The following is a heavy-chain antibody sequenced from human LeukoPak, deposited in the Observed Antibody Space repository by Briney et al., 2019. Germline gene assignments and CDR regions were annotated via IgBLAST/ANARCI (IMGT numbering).Heavy chain of an antibody. J-gene: IGHJ4*02. CDR3: ARGDTYSSSWYGFHY. CDR2: IYSGGST. V-gene: IGHV3-53*01. D-gene: IGHD6-13*01. Sequence: GGSLRLSCAASGFTVSSNYMSWVRQAPGKGLEWVSVIYSGGSTYYADSVKGRFTISRDNSKNTLYLQMNSLRAEDTAVYYCARGDTYSSSWYGFHYWGQGTLVTVSS. CDR1: GFTVSSNY.